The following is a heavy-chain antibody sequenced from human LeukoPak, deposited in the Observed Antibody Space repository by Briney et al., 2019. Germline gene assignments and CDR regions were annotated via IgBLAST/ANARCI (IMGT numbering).Heavy chain of an antibody. CDR1: GGTFSSYA. Sequence: SVKVSCKASGGTFSSYAISWVRQAPGQGLEWMGGIIPIFGTANYAQKFQGRVTMTEDTSTDTAYMELSSLRSEDTAVYYCATIGSYYFACWGQGTLVTVSS. J-gene: IGHJ4*02. CDR3: ATIGSYYFAC. V-gene: IGHV1-69*06. CDR2: IIPIFGTA. D-gene: IGHD1-26*01.